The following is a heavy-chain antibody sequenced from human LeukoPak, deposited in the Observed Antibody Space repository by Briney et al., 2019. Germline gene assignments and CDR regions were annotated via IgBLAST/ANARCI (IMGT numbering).Heavy chain of an antibody. D-gene: IGHD4/OR15-4a*01. Sequence: SETLSLTCTVSGVSISSSSYYWGWIRQPPGKGLEWIGSIYSSGSTYYNPSLKSRVTISVDTSKNQFTLKLSSVTATDTAVYYCAKEGTYTYGASDFDYWGQGTLVTVSS. CDR2: IYSSGST. V-gene: IGHV4-39*06. CDR3: AKEGTYTYGASDFDY. CDR1: GVSISSSSYY. J-gene: IGHJ4*02.